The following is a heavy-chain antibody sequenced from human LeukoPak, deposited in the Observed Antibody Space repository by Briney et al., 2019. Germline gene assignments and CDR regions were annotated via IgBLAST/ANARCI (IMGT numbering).Heavy chain of an antibody. J-gene: IGHJ5*02. CDR1: GFTVSNYC. Sequence: PGGSLRLSCAASGFTVSNYCMTWIRQAPGKGLEWVSYITTSGSVTSYADSVKGRFTISRDNAKNSPYLQMNSLRVDDTAVYYCARDGDYGDNNWLDPWGQGTLVTVSS. CDR3: ARDGDYGDNNWLDP. D-gene: IGHD4-17*01. V-gene: IGHV3-11*01. CDR2: ITTSGSVT.